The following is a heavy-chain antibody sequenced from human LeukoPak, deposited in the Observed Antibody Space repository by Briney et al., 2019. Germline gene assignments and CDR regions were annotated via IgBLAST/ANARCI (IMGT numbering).Heavy chain of an antibody. CDR1: VSDYFTTAYY. D-gene: IGHD5-12*01. J-gene: IGHJ3*01. CDR2: IRHDGHT. CDR3: ARQVATKGEWAFDV. V-gene: IGHV4-38-2*02. Sequence: AETLSLTCSVSVSDYFTTAYYWGWIRQPPGTGLEWIASIRHDGHTYTNPSLKSQGTISIDMSKNQFSLRLNSLTAADTAVYYCARQVATKGEWAFDVWGQGTMVTVSS.